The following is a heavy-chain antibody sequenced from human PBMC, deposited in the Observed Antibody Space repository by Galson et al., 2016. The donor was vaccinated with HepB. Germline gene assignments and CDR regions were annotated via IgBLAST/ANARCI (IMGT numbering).Heavy chain of an antibody. D-gene: IGHD3-10*01. CDR2: IIPLFGTA. Sequence: SVKVSCKASGGTFSTDAISWVRQAPGQGLEWMGGIIPLFGTANYAQKFQDRVTITADESTSTAYMELSSLRSEDTAVYYCATDDYGSGTSDYYYGMDAWGQGTTVTGSS. CDR1: GGTFSTDA. CDR3: ATDDYGSGTSDYYYGMDA. V-gene: IGHV1-69*13. J-gene: IGHJ6*02.